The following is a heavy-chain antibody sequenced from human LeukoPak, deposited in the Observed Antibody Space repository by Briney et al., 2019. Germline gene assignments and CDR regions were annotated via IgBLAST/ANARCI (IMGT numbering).Heavy chain of an antibody. D-gene: IGHD6-19*01. Sequence: SETLSLTCTVSGGSISSYYWSWNRRPPGKGLEWIGYIYYSGSTNYNPSLKSRVTISVDTSKNQFSLKLSSVTAADTAVYYCARDSAVAGTGGFAYWGQGTLVTVSS. CDR2: IYYSGST. J-gene: IGHJ4*02. CDR3: ARDSAVAGTGGFAY. V-gene: IGHV4-59*01. CDR1: GGSISSYY.